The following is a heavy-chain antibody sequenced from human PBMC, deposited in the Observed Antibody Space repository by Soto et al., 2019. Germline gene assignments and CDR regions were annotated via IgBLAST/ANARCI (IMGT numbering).Heavy chain of an antibody. CDR3: ARALTAVITIFGVVTDYPYYYYGMDV. V-gene: IGHV3-9*01. CDR1: GFTFDDYA. J-gene: IGHJ6*02. CDR2: ISWNSGSI. D-gene: IGHD3-3*01. Sequence: EVQLVESGGGLVQPGRSLRLSCAASGFTFDDYAMHWVRQAPGKGLEWVSGISWNSGSIGYADSVKGRFTISRDNAKNSLYLQMNSLRAEDTALYYGARALTAVITIFGVVTDYPYYYYGMDVWGQGTTVTVSS.